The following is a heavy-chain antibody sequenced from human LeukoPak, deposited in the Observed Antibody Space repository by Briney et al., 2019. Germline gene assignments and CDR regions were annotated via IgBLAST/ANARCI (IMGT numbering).Heavy chain of an antibody. CDR3: ARVGAMVRYFDY. J-gene: IGHJ4*02. D-gene: IGHD3-16*01. Sequence: ASETLSLTCTVSGGSISSYYWSWIRQPPGKGLEWIGYIYYSGSTNYNPSLKSRVTISVDTSKNQFSLKLSSVTAADTAVYYCARVGAMVRYFDYWGQGTLVTVSS. CDR2: IYYSGST. V-gene: IGHV4-59*01. CDR1: GGSISSYY.